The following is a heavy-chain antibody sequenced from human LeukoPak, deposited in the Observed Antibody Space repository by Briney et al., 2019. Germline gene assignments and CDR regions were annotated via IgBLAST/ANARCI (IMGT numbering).Heavy chain of an antibody. CDR2: IYYSGST. J-gene: IGHJ4*02. V-gene: IGHV4-59*12. Sequence: SETLSLTCTVSGGSISSYYWSWIRQPPGKGLEWIGYIYYSGSTNYNASLKSRVSMSVDTSKNQFSLKLSSVTAADTAVFYCARENSGSYREFDYWGQGTLVTVSS. D-gene: IGHD1-26*01. CDR1: GGSISSYY. CDR3: ARENSGSYREFDY.